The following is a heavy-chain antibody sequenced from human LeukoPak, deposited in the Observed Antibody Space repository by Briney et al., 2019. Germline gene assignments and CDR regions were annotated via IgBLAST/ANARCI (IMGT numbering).Heavy chain of an antibody. D-gene: IGHD3-22*01. CDR3: ARAPNSSDYSAGYWYFDL. Sequence: GVSLRLSCAASGFTVSNNYMSWVHQASGKGLGWVSVIYSGGNTYYADFVKGRFTISRDNSKNTLYLQMNSLRAEDTAVYCCARAPNSSDYSAGYWYFDLWGRGTLVTVSS. CDR2: IYSGGNT. V-gene: IGHV3-53*01. J-gene: IGHJ2*01. CDR1: GFTVSNNY.